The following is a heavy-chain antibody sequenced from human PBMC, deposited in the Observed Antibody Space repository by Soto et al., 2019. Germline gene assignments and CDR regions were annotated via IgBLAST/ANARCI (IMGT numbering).Heavy chain of an antibody. V-gene: IGHV3-23*01. CDR2: ISGSGGST. CDR3: AKDPHYDCWSGYSYYFDY. J-gene: IGHJ4*02. Sequence: SLRLSCAASGFTFSNYAMSWVRQAPGKGLEWVSAISGSGGSTYYADSVKGRFTISRDNSKNTLYLQMNSLRAEGTAVYYCAKDPHYDCWSGYSYYFDYWGQGALVTVSS. CDR1: GFTFSNYA. D-gene: IGHD3-3*01.